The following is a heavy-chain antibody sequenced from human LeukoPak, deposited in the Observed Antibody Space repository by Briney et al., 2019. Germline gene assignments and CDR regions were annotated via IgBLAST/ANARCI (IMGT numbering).Heavy chain of an antibody. Sequence: GASVKVSCKASGYTFTSYDINWVRQATGQGIECMGWMNPNSGNTGDAQKFQGRVTMTRNTSISTAYMELSSLRSEDTAVYYCARPTINYYDSSGYYYGRQGDAFDIWGQGTMITVSS. CDR3: ARPTINYYDSSGYYYGRQGDAFDI. CDR2: MNPNSGNT. J-gene: IGHJ3*02. V-gene: IGHV1-8*01. D-gene: IGHD3-22*01. CDR1: GYTFTSYD.